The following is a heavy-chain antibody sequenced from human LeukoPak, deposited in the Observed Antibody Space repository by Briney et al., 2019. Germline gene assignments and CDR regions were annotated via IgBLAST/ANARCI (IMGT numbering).Heavy chain of an antibody. Sequence: GGPVRHPCATTEYTCRSYDRHCLRQATGKELEWVSAIGTAGDPYYPGSVKGRFTISRENAKNSLYLQMNSLRAGDTAVYYCARAYYYGSGSYFFDYWGQGTLVTVSS. J-gene: IGHJ4*02. CDR3: ARAYYYGSGSYFFDY. D-gene: IGHD3-10*01. CDR1: EYTCRSYD. V-gene: IGHV3-13*05. CDR2: IGTAGDP.